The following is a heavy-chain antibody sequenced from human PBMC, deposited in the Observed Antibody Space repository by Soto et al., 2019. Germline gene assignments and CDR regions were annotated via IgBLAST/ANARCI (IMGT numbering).Heavy chain of an antibody. D-gene: IGHD3-10*01. V-gene: IGHV5-51*01. Sequence: PGESLKISCQGSGYSSANYWIAWVRQMPGKGLEWVGVIYPGDSDTRYSPSFRGQVTISADKSISHVYLQWSSLKASDTAMYYCARNRLRQYYYGMDVWGQGTTVTVSS. J-gene: IGHJ6*02. CDR2: IYPGDSDT. CDR1: GYSSANYW. CDR3: ARNRLRQYYYGMDV.